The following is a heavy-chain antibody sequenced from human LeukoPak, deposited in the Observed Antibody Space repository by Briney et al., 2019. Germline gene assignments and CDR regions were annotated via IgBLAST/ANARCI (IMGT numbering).Heavy chain of an antibody. Sequence: PSETLSLTCAVYGGSFSGYYWSWIRQPPGKGLEWIGEINHSGSTNYNPSLKSRVTISVDTSNNQFSLKLSSVTAADTAVYYCARLYDFWSGYSCWGQGTLVTVSS. CDR1: GGSFSGYY. V-gene: IGHV4-34*01. D-gene: IGHD3-3*01. CDR3: ARLYDFWSGYSC. J-gene: IGHJ4*02. CDR2: INHSGST.